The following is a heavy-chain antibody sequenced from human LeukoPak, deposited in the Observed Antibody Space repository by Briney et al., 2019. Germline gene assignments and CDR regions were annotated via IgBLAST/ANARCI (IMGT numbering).Heavy chain of an antibody. V-gene: IGHV4-34*01. Sequence: SETLSLTCAVSGGSFSGYYWSWIRQPPGKGLEWIGEINHSGSTNYNPSLKSRVTISVDTSKNQFSLKLSSVTAADTAVYYCARGGIAVAGTRVRAKLFDYWGQGTLVTVSS. CDR2: INHSGST. D-gene: IGHD6-19*01. CDR3: ARGGIAVAGTRVRAKLFDY. CDR1: GGSFSGYY. J-gene: IGHJ4*02.